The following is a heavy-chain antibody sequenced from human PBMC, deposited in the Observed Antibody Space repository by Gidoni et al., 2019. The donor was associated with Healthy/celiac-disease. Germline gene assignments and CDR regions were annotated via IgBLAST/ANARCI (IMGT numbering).Heavy chain of an antibody. Sequence: QVQLVESGGGVVQPGRSLRLSCAASGFTFSSYAMHWVRQAPGKGLEWVAVISYDGSNKYYADSVKGRFTISRDNSKNTLYLQMNSLRAEDTAVYYCARGRAGQWLVLVYWGQGTLVTVXS. CDR3: ARGRAGQWLVLVY. CDR2: ISYDGSNK. CDR1: GFTFSSYA. J-gene: IGHJ4*02. D-gene: IGHD6-19*01. V-gene: IGHV3-30-3*01.